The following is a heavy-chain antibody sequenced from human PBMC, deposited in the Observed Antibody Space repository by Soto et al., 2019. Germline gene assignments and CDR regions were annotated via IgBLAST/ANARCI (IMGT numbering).Heavy chain of an antibody. Sequence: EMQLVESGGGLVRPGGSLRLSCAASGFSFSDHYMDWVRQAPGKGLEWVGRIRNKANRYTTEYAASVKGRSTISRDDSKNSLYLQMNSLVTDDTAVYFCTRDNPRAPGTLDYWGQGTLVSVSS. J-gene: IGHJ4*02. D-gene: IGHD6-13*01. CDR1: GFSFSDHY. V-gene: IGHV3-72*01. CDR3: TRDNPRAPGTLDY. CDR2: IRNKANRYTT.